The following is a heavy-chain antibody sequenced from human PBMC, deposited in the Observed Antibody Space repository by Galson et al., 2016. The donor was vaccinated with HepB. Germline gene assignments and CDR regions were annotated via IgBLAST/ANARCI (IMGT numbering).Heavy chain of an antibody. Sequence: SLRLSCAASGFTFSGSAMHWVRQASGKGLEWVGRIRSKPNNYATTYAASVKGRFTISRDDSKNTAYLQVNSLKTEDTAVYYCTSEVEMATITTNYYYYMDVWGKGTTVTVSS. CDR3: TSEVEMATITTNYYYYMDV. CDR2: IRSKPNNYAT. D-gene: IGHD5-24*01. V-gene: IGHV3-73*01. CDR1: GFTFSGSA. J-gene: IGHJ6*03.